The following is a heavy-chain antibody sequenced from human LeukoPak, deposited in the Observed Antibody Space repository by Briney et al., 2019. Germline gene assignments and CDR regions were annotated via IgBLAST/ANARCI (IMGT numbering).Heavy chain of an antibody. CDR3: ARAPSGGYSGAPAAFDY. Sequence: SVKVSCKASGGTFSSYAISWVRQAPGQGLEWMGGIIPIFGTANYAQKFQGRVTITTDESTSTAYMELSSLRSEDTAVYYCARAPSGGYSGAPAAFDYWGQGTLVTVSS. CDR2: IIPIFGTA. CDR1: GGTFSSYA. D-gene: IGHD1-26*01. J-gene: IGHJ4*02. V-gene: IGHV1-69*05.